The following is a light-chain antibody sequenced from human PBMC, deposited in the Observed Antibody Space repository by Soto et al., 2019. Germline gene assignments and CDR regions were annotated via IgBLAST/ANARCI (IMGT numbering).Light chain of an antibody. V-gene: IGLV4-69*01. J-gene: IGLJ2*01. Sequence: QPVLTQSPSASASLGASVKLTCTLSSGHSSYGVAWHQQQPEKGPRYLMNLNSDGSHYKGDGIPDRFSGSSSGAERYLTISSLQSEDEADYSCQTWGSGTRVFGGGTKLTVL. CDR2: LNSDGSH. CDR3: QTWGSGTRV. CDR1: SGHSSYG.